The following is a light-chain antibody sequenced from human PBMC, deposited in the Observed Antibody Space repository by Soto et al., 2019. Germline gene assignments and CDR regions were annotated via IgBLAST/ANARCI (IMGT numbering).Light chain of an antibody. J-gene: IGKJ4*01. CDR3: QQRSNWPLT. Sequence: EIVLTQSPATLSLSPVERATLSCRASQSISSHLAWYQQKPGQAPRLLIYDASNRATGIPARFSGSGSGTDFTLTISSLEPEDSAVYYCQQRSNWPLTFGGGTKVEIK. CDR1: QSISSH. CDR2: DAS. V-gene: IGKV3-11*01.